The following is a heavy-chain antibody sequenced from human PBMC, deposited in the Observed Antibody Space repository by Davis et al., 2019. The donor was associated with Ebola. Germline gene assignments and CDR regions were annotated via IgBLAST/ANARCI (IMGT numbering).Heavy chain of an antibody. J-gene: IGHJ4*02. CDR2: IYYSGST. CDR3: ARDSSGWYYFDY. D-gene: IGHD6-19*01. V-gene: IGHV4-34*01. CDR1: GGSFSGYY. Sequence: SETLSLTCAVYGGSFSGYYWSWIRQPPGKGLEWIGSIYYSGSTYYNPSLKSRVTISVDTSKNQFSLKLSSVTAADTAVYYCARDSSGWYYFDYWGQGTLVTVSS.